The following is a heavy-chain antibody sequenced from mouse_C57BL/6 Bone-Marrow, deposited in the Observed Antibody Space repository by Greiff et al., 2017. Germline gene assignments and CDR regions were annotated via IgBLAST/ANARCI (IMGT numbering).Heavy chain of an antibody. Sequence: VQLQQSGAELARPGASVKLSCKASGYTFPSYGISWVKQRTGQGLEWIGEIYPRSGNTYYNEKFKGKATLTADKSSSTAYMELRSLTSEDSAVYFCALRELGLPWFAYWGQGTLVTVSA. D-gene: IGHD4-1*01. J-gene: IGHJ3*01. CDR1: GYTFPSYG. CDR2: IYPRSGNT. V-gene: IGHV1-81*01. CDR3: ALRELGLPWFAY.